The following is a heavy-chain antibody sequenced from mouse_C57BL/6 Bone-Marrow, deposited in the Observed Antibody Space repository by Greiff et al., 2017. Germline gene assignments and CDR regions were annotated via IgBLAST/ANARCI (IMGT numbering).Heavy chain of an antibody. D-gene: IGHD3-1*01. V-gene: IGHV1-69*01. CDR3: ARLGEQPYCFDY. CDR1: GYTFTSYW. J-gene: IGHJ2*01. CDR2: IDPSDSYT. Sequence: QVQLQQSGAELVMPGASVKLSCKASGYTFTSYWMHWVKQRPGQGLEWIGEIDPSDSYTNYNQKFKGKSTLTVDKSSSTAYMQLSSLTSEDSAVYYCARLGEQPYCFDYWGQGTTLTVSS.